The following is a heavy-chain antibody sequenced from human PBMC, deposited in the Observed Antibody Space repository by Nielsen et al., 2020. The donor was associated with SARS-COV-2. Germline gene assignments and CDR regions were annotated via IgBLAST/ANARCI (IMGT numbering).Heavy chain of an antibody. CDR2: INHSGST. Sequence: SETLSLTCAVYGGSFSGYYWSWIRQPPGKGLEWIGEINHSGSTNYNQSLKSRVTISVDTSKNQFSLKLSSVTAADTAVYYCARSRRYQRSIDYWGQGTLVTVSS. J-gene: IGHJ4*02. D-gene: IGHD2-2*01. CDR3: ARSRRYQRSIDY. CDR1: GGSFSGYY. V-gene: IGHV4-34*01.